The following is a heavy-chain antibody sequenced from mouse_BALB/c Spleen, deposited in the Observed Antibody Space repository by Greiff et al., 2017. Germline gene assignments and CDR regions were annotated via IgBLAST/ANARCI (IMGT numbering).Heavy chain of an antibody. CDR3: ARYGYYGSSYDAY. CDR1: GDSITSGY. D-gene: IGHD1-1*01. Sequence: VQLKESGPSLVKPSQTLSLTCSVTGDSITSGYWNWIRKFPGNKLEYMGYISYSGSTYYNPSLKSRISITRDTSKNQYYLQLNSVTTEDTATYYCARYGYYGSSYDAYWGQGTLVTVSA. V-gene: IGHV3-8*02. CDR2: ISYSGST. J-gene: IGHJ3*01.